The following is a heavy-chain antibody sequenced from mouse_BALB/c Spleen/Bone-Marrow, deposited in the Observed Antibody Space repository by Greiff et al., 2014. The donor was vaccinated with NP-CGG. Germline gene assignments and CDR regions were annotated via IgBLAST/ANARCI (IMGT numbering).Heavy chain of an antibody. CDR1: GFTFTSYW. V-gene: IGHV1S81*02. D-gene: IGHD2-1*01. CDR2: INPSNGRT. CDR3: ARDGNYRYAMDY. Sequence: VKLVESGDELVKPGASVKLSCMASGFTFTSYWIHWVEQRPGQGPEWIGEINPSNGRTNYNEKFKSKATLTEDKSSSTAYMQLSSLTSEDSAVYYCARDGNYRYAMDYWGQGTSVTVSS. J-gene: IGHJ4*01.